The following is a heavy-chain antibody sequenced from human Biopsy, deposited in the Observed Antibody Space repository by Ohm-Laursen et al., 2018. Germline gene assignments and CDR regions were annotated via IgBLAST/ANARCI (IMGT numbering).Heavy chain of an antibody. CDR2: ISPSSGGT. V-gene: IGHV1-2*02. CDR1: GYTFTDYF. J-gene: IGHJ6*02. Sequence: ASVKVSCKASGYTFTDYFLHWVRQAPGQGPEWMGWISPSSGGTNYAQKFQGRVTMIRDTSATTGYMELSSLTSDDTAVYYCVKATDGKRYGMDVWGQGTTVTVSS. D-gene: IGHD5-24*01. CDR3: VKATDGKRYGMDV.